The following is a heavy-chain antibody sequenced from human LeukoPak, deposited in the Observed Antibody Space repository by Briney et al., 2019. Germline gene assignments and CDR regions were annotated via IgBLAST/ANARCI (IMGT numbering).Heavy chain of an antibody. V-gene: IGHV3-74*01. J-gene: IGHJ3*02. CDR3: AREKPGIEAFDI. CDR2: INSDGSST. Sequence: GGSLRLSCAASGFTFSSYSMHWVRQAPGKGLVWVSRINSDGSSTSYADSVKGRFTISRDNAKNTLYLQMNSLRAEDTAVYYCAREKPGIEAFDIWGQGTMVTVSS. CDR1: GFTFSSYS.